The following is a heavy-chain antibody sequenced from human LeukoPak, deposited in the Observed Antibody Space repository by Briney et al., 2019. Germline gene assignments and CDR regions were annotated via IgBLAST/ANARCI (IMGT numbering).Heavy chain of an antibody. D-gene: IGHD3-22*01. CDR2: ISGSGGST. Sequence: GGSLRLSCAASGFTFSSYAMIWVRQAPGKGLEWVSAISGSGGSTYYADSVKGRFTISRDNSKNTLYLQMNSLRAEDTAVYHCAKDLRTGLVVIGFDYWGQGTLVTVSS. J-gene: IGHJ4*02. CDR1: GFTFSSYA. CDR3: AKDLRTGLVVIGFDY. V-gene: IGHV3-23*01.